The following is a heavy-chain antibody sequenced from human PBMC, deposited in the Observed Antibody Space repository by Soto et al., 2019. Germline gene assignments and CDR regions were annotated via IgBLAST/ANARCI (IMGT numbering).Heavy chain of an antibody. V-gene: IGHV3-30*18. CDR3: AKDLSSEGPDI. CDR1: GFTFSSYG. J-gene: IGHJ3*02. CDR2: ISYDGSNK. D-gene: IGHD3-10*01. Sequence: QVQLVESGGGVVQPGRSLRLSCAASGFTFSSYGMHWVRQAPGKGLEWVAVISYDGSNKYYADSVKGRFTLSRDNSKNSLYLQMNSLRAEDTAVYYCAKDLSSEGPDIWGQGTMVTVSS.